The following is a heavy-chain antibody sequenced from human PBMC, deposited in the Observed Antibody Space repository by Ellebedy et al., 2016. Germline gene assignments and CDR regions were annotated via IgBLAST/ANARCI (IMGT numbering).Heavy chain of an antibody. Sequence: GESLKISXAASGFSFNTFIMSWVRQAPGKGLQWVSTISAGGDNTRFADSVKGRFTVSRDNSRNTVYLQMNSLRADDTAMYYCAKGSTYYYFDYWGQGIQVTVSS. V-gene: IGHV3-23*01. CDR3: AKGSTYYYFDY. CDR2: ISAGGDNT. J-gene: IGHJ4*02. CDR1: GFSFNTFI. D-gene: IGHD2-21*01.